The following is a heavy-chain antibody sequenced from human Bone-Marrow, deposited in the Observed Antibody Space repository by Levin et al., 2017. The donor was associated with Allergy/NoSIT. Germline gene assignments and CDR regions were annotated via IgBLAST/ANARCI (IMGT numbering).Heavy chain of an antibody. J-gene: IGHJ4*02. D-gene: IGHD3-16*02. CDR1: GFTFSDYY. CDR3: ARDSGYRDFDY. CDR2: ISSGGNTI. Sequence: NPGGSLRLSCAVSGFTFSDYYMSWIRQAPGKGLEWIAYISSGGNTIFYADSVKDRFTISRDDANNSLYLLMSGLRAEDSAVYYCARDSGYRDFDYWGQGSLVTVSS. V-gene: IGHV3-11*01.